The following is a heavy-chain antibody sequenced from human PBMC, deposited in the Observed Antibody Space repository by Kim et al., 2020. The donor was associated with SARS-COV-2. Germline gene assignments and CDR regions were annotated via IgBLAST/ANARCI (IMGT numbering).Heavy chain of an antibody. V-gene: IGHV1-8*01. Sequence: ASVKVSCKASGYTFTTHAIHWVRQAPGQGLEWMGWMDPHSGKTGYSQKFQGRVTMTRDFSTSTAYMELGSLRSEDPAMYYCARMPIKMAGVCYGGLWG. J-gene: IGHJ2*01. CDR1: GYTFTTHA. D-gene: IGHD2-21*01. CDR3: ARMPIKMAGVCYGGL. CDR2: MDPHSGKT.